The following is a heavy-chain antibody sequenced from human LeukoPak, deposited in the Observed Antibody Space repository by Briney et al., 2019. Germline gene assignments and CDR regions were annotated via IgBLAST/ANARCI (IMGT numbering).Heavy chain of an antibody. CDR3: ESCVLAGMLPFDY. J-gene: IGHJ4*02. D-gene: IGHD2-2*01. Sequence: PSETLSLTCTVSGGSINSSTYYWGWIRQTPGKGLEWIGSIFYGGSTYYNPSLKSRVTISENTPKTQFPLNLSSVTAADPAVYYWESCVLAGMLPFDYWGEGTLVTVPS. CDR1: GGSINSSTYY. V-gene: IGHV4-39*01. CDR2: IFYGGST.